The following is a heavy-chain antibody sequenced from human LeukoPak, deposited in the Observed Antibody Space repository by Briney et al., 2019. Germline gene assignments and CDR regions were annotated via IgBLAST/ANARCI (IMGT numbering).Heavy chain of an antibody. J-gene: IGHJ4*02. Sequence: SETLSLTCTVSGGSISSYYWSWIRQPAGKGLEWIGFIYYSGSTKYNPSLQSRVTISVDTSKNQLSLKVTSVTAADTAMYYCARVVSHGYLDYWGQGTLITVSS. CDR2: IYYSGST. CDR3: ARVVSHGYLDY. V-gene: IGHV4-59*01. CDR1: GGSISSYY. D-gene: IGHD5-24*01.